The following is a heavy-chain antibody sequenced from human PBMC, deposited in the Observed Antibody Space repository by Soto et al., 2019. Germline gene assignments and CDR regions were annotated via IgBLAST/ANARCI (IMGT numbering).Heavy chain of an antibody. CDR1: GYTFTSYA. J-gene: IGHJ6*02. D-gene: IGHD3-3*01. CDR3: ARLNDCWSGPYYYYGMDV. V-gene: IGHV1-3*01. Sequence: ASVKVSCKASGYTFTSYAMHWVRQAPGQRLEWMGWINAGNGNTKYSQKFQGRVTITRDTSASTAYMELSSLGSEDTAVYYCARLNDCWSGPYYYYGMDVWGQGTTVTVSS. CDR2: INAGNGNT.